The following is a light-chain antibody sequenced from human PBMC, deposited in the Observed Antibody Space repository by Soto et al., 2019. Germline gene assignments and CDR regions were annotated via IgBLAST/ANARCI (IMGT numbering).Light chain of an antibody. CDR3: QQLNSYPLT. Sequence: DIQMTQSPSSLSASVGDGVTITFRASQGIRTDLGWYQQKPGKAPKRLIYSASSLQSGVPSRFSGSGSGTEFTLTISSLQPEDFATYYCQQLNSYPLTFGPGTKVDIK. V-gene: IGKV1-17*01. CDR2: SAS. J-gene: IGKJ3*01. CDR1: QGIRTD.